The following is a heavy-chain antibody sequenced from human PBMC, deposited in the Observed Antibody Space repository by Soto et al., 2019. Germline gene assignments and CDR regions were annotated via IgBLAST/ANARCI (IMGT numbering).Heavy chain of an antibody. CDR1: GFIVSSNY. Sequence: PGGSLRLSCAASGFIVSSNYMSWVRQAPGKGLEWVSYISSSGTNTYYADYVKGRFTISRDNAKNSLYLQMNSLRAEDTAVYYCARTPYYDFWSGYLDYWGQGTLVTVSS. CDR3: ARTPYYDFWSGYLDY. J-gene: IGHJ4*02. V-gene: IGHV3-11*01. D-gene: IGHD3-3*01. CDR2: ISSSGTNT.